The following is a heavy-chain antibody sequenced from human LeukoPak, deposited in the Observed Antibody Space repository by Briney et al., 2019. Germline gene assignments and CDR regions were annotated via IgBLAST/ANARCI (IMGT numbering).Heavy chain of an antibody. D-gene: IGHD2-2*03. CDR2: IIPIFGTA. V-gene: IGHV1-69*13. CDR1: GGTFSSFA. J-gene: IGHJ5*02. Sequence: GASVRVSCTASGGTFSSFAINWVRQAPGQGLEWMGGIIPIFGTANYAQKFQGRVTITADDSTSTAYMELSSLRSEDTAVYYCARKLGHCSSTSCYGVNWFDPWGQGTLVTVSS. CDR3: ARKLGHCSSTSCYGVNWFDP.